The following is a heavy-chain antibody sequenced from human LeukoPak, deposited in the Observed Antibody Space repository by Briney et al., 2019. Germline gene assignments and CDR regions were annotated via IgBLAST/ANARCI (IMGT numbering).Heavy chain of an antibody. Sequence: GGSLRLSCAASGFTFSSYAMSWVRQAPGKGLEWVSAISGSGGSTYYADSVKGRFTISRDNSKNTLYLQMNSLRAEDTAVYYCAKDPQYSSSWYEFGRARIFDYWGQGTLVTVSS. CDR2: ISGSGGST. V-gene: IGHV3-23*01. CDR3: AKDPQYSSSWYEFGRARIFDY. D-gene: IGHD6-13*01. CDR1: GFTFSSYA. J-gene: IGHJ4*02.